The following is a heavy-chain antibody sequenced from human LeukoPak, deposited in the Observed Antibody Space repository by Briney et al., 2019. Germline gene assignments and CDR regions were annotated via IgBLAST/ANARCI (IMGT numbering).Heavy chain of an antibody. J-gene: IGHJ4*02. D-gene: IGHD3-10*01. CDR2: IYYSGST. V-gene: IGHV4-59*01. CDR3: ARLQYYYGSGSLDY. CDR1: GGSISSYY. Sequence: PSETLSLTCTVSGGSISSYYWSWIRQPPGKGLEWIGYIYYSGSTNYNPSLKSRVTISVDTSKNQFSLKLSPVTAADTAVYYCARLQYYYGSGSLDYWGQGTLVTVSS.